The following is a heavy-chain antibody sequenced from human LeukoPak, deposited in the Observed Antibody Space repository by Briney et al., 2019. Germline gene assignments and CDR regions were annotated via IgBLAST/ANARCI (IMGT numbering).Heavy chain of an antibody. J-gene: IGHJ3*02. V-gene: IGHV3-53*01. Sequence: GGSLRLSCAASGFTFSSYSMNWVRQAPGKGLEWVSVIYSGGSTYYADSVKGRFTISRDNSKNTLYLQMNSLRAEDTAVYYCARDTWTRSDAFDIWGQGTMVTVSS. CDR1: GFTFSSYS. D-gene: IGHD1-1*01. CDR3: ARDTWTRSDAFDI. CDR2: IYSGGST.